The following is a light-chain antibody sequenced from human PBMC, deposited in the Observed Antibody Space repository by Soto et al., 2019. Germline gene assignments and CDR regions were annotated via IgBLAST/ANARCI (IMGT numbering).Light chain of an antibody. Sequence: DIQMAQSPSTLPANIGDRVSITCRASQTINTWLAWYQQKPGKAPNLLISQASTLETGVPSRFSGSGSGTEFTLTISGLQPDDFASYYCQQYDNYPLTFGGGTKVEI. CDR3: QQYDNYPLT. V-gene: IGKV1-5*03. J-gene: IGKJ4*01. CDR1: QTINTW. CDR2: QAS.